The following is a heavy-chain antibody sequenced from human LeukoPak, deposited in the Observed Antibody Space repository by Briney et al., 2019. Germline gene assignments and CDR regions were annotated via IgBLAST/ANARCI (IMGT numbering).Heavy chain of an antibody. Sequence: PSETLSLTCTVSGGSISSYYWSWIRQPPGKGLEWIGYIYYSGSTNYNPSLKSRVTISVDTSKNQFSLKLSSVTAADTAVYYCARGPRIAVGGGWFDPWGQGTLVTVSS. CDR1: GGSISSYY. V-gene: IGHV4-59*01. CDR2: IYYSGST. D-gene: IGHD6-19*01. CDR3: ARGPRIAVGGGWFDP. J-gene: IGHJ5*02.